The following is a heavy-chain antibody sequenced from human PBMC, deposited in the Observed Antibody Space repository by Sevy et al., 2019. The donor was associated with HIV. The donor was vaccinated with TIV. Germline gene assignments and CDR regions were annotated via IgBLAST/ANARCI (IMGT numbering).Heavy chain of an antibody. CDR3: AGENAWGRGYS. V-gene: IGHV4-59*08. Sequence: SETLSLTCTVSGGSITSLYWNWIRQPPGKGLEWIGNIYYNGHINYNPSLKSRVTVSLDRSKNQFSLRLSSVTAADTAMYYCAGENAWGRGYSWGQGTLVTVSS. CDR2: IYYNGHI. D-gene: IGHD1-26*01. J-gene: IGHJ4*02. CDR1: GGSITSLY.